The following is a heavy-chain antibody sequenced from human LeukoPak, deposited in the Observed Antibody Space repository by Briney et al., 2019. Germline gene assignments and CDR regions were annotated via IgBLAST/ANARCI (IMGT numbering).Heavy chain of an antibody. V-gene: IGHV3-23*01. D-gene: IGHD2-2*01. CDR2: ISGSGGST. CDR3: AKDFIVVVPAATFDY. CDR1: GFTFSSYA. J-gene: IGHJ4*02. Sequence: GGSLRLSCAASGFTFSSYAMSWVRQAPGKGLEWVSAISGSGGSTYYAGSVKGRFTISRDNSKNTLYLQMNSLRAEDTAVYYCAKDFIVVVPAATFDYWGQGTLVTVSS.